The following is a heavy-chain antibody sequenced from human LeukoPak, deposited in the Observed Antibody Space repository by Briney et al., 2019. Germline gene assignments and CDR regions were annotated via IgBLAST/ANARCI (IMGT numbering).Heavy chain of an antibody. CDR1: GYTFTSYG. Sequence: ASVKVSCKASGYTFTSYGISWVRQAPGQGLEWMGWISAYNGNTNYAQKPQGRVTMTTDTSTSTAYMELRSLRSDDTAVYYCARGSDYYDSSGYYGLYYYGMDVWGQGTTVTVSS. CDR2: ISAYNGNT. D-gene: IGHD3-22*01. V-gene: IGHV1-18*01. CDR3: ARGSDYYDSSGYYGLYYYGMDV. J-gene: IGHJ6*02.